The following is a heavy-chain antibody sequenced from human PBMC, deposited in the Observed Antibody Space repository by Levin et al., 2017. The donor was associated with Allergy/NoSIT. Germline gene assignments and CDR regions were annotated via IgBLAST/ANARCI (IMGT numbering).Heavy chain of an antibody. CDR1: GFTFPNYY. D-gene: IGHD5-24*01. V-gene: IGHV3-23*01. Sequence: ASVKVSCVASGFTFPNYYMNWVRQAPGKGLEWVSGISGSGHETHYADSVKGRFTISRDNSRKTLFLHMSSLSAEDTALYYCAKRRRDGHNSDIDYWGQGTLVTVSS. J-gene: IGHJ4*02. CDR3: AKRRRDGHNSDIDY. CDR2: ISGSGHET.